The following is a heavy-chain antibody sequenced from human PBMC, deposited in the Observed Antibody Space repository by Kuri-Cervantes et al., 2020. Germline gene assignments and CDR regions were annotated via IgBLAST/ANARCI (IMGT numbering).Heavy chain of an antibody. CDR2: MSNSGYNT. D-gene: IGHD1-26*01. Sequence: GESLKISCAASGFTFSSYDMNWVRQAPGKGLEWVSTMSNSGYNTYYADSVKGRFTISRDNSKNTLSLQMDSLRAEDTAVYFCARTIMGATFDYWGQGTLVTVSS. CDR1: GFTFSSYD. CDR3: ARTIMGATFDY. V-gene: IGHV3-23*01. J-gene: IGHJ4*02.